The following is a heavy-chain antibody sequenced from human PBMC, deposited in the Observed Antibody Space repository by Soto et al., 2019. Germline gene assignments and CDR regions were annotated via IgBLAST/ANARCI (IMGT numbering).Heavy chain of an antibody. J-gene: IGHJ6*02. CDR2: IFYSGST. CDR3: TCIFSGGYGYGFYYYGMDV. Sequence: SETLSLTCTVSGGSISSSSYYWGWIRQPPGEGLEWIGSIFYSGSTYYNPSLKSRVTISVDTSKSQFSLKLSSVTAADTAVYYCTCIFSGGYGYGFYYYGMDVWGQGTTVTVSS. V-gene: IGHV4-39*01. D-gene: IGHD5-18*01. CDR1: GGSISSSSYY.